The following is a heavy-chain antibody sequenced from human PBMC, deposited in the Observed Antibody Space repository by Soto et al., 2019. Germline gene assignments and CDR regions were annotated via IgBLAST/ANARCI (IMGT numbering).Heavy chain of an antibody. J-gene: IGHJ5*02. V-gene: IGHV3-33*01. Sequence: GGSLRLSCAASGFTFSSYGMHWVRQAPGKGLEWVAVIWYDGSNKYYADSVKGRFTISRDNSKNTLYLQVNSLRAEDTAVYYCARDQTYYGDYVANNWFDPWGQGTLVTVSS. CDR1: GFTFSSYG. D-gene: IGHD4-17*01. CDR3: ARDQTYYGDYVANNWFDP. CDR2: IWYDGSNK.